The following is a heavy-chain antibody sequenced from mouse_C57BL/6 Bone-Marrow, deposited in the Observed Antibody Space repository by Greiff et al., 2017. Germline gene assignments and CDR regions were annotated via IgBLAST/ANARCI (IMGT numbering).Heavy chain of an antibody. Sequence: QVQLQQPGAELVKPGASVKLSCKASGYTFTSYWMHWVKQRPGQGLEWIGMIHPNSGSTNYNEKFKSKATLTVDTSSSTAYMQLSSLTSEDSAVYCCARTRLRRGAGWYFDVWGTGTTVTVSS. CDR2: IHPNSGST. V-gene: IGHV1-64*01. D-gene: IGHD2-4*01. CDR1: GYTFTSYW. CDR3: ARTRLRRGAGWYFDV. J-gene: IGHJ1*03.